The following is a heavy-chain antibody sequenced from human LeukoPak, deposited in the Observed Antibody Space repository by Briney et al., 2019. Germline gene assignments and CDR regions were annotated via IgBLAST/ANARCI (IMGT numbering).Heavy chain of an antibody. CDR2: ISSSSSYI. Sequence: GGSLRLSXAASGFTFSSYSMNWVRQAPGKGLEWVSSISSSSSYIYYADSVKGRFTISRDNAKNSLYLQMNSLRAEDTAVYFCPRDKASGPYYFDYWGQGTLVTVSS. V-gene: IGHV3-21*04. CDR3: PRDKASGPYYFDY. J-gene: IGHJ4*02. D-gene: IGHD5-12*01. CDR1: GFTFSSYS.